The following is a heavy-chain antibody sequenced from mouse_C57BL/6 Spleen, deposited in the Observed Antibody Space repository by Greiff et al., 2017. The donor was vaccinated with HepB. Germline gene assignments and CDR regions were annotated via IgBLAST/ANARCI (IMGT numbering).Heavy chain of an antibody. Sequence: VESGGGLVKPGGSLKLSCAASGFTFSSYTMSWVRQTPEKRLEWVATISGGGGNTYYPDSVKGRFTISRDNAKNTLYLQMSSLRSEDTALYYCARHEGYYGSSYYAMDYWGQGTSVTVSS. V-gene: IGHV5-9*01. CDR2: ISGGGGNT. CDR3: ARHEGYYGSSYYAMDY. CDR1: GFTFSSYT. J-gene: IGHJ4*01. D-gene: IGHD1-1*01.